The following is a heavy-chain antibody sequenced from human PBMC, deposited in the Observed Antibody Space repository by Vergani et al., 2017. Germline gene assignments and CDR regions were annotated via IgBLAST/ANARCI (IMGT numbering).Heavy chain of an antibody. D-gene: IGHD5-12*01. CDR3: TKGSRGYTGYFFDY. V-gene: IGHV3-23*01. Sequence: EVQLLESGGGLVQPGGSLRLSCEASGFSFPGYAMSWVRQAPGNGLEWVSSVSGSSATPYYADSVKGRFIISRDNSKDTLHLQMNSLRADDTAVYYCTKGSRGYTGYFFDYWGQGTLATVSS. CDR2: VSGSSATP. CDR1: GFSFPGYA. J-gene: IGHJ4*02.